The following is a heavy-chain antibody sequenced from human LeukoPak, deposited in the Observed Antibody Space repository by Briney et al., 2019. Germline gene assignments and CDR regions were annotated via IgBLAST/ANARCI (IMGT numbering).Heavy chain of an antibody. Sequence: ASVKVSCKASGYTFTSYGISWVRQAPGQGLEWMGWISAYNGNTNYAQKLQGRVTMTTDTSTSTAYMELRSLRSEDTAVYYCARGVPKFYYDSSDYQPFAFDIWGQGTMVTISS. CDR2: ISAYNGNT. CDR3: ARGVPKFYYDSSDYQPFAFDI. J-gene: IGHJ3*02. V-gene: IGHV1-18*01. D-gene: IGHD3-22*01. CDR1: GYTFTSYG.